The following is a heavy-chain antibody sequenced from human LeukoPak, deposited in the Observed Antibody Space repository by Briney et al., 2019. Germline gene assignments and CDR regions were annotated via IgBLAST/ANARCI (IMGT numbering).Heavy chain of an antibody. CDR1: GFTFSSYA. CDR2: ISYDGSNK. CDR3: ARGSQNHDFWSGYYWQMYNQGIMDV. J-gene: IGHJ6*03. V-gene: IGHV3-30*04. Sequence: PGGSLRLSCAASGFTFSSYAMHWVRQAPGKGLEWVAVISYDGSNKYYADSVKGRFTISRDNAKNSLYLQMNSLRAEDTAVYYCARGSQNHDFWSGYYWQMYNQGIMDVWGKGTTVTVSS. D-gene: IGHD3-3*01.